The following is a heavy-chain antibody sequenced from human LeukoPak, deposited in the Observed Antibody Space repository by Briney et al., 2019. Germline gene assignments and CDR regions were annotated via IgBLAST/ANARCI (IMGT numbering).Heavy chain of an antibody. J-gene: IGHJ4*02. V-gene: IGHV1-2*02. D-gene: IGHD3-22*01. Sequence: GASVKVSCKASGYTFTGYYMHWVRQAPGQGLEWMGWINPNSGGTNYAQKFQGRVTMTRDTSISTAYMELSRLRSDDTAVYYCARDGVPGTAYYDSSGYTDYWGQGTLVTVSS. CDR1: GYTFTGYY. CDR3: ARDGVPGTAYYDSSGYTDY. CDR2: INPNSGGT.